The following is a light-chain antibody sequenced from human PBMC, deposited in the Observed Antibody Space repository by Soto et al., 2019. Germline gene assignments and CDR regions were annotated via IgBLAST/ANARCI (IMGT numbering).Light chain of an antibody. CDR2: KAS. V-gene: IGKV1-5*03. CDR3: QQYNSYSKT. J-gene: IGKJ1*01. Sequence: DIQMTQSPSTLSASVGDRVTITCRASQSISSWLAWYQQKPGKAPKLLIYKASSLESGVPSRFSGSGSGTEFTLTIRSMQTDDFANYYCQQYNSYSKTFGQGTKVDI. CDR1: QSISSW.